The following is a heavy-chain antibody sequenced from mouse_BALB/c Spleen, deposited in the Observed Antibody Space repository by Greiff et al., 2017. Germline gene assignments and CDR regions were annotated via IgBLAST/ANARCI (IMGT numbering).Heavy chain of an antibody. Sequence: EVMLVESGGGLVQPGGSLKLSCAASGFTFSSYTMSWVRQTPEKRLEWVAYISNGGGSTYYPDTVKGRFTISRDNAKNTLYLQMSSLKSEDTAMYYCARHPPDSSGYVFAYWGQGTLVTVSA. CDR2: ISNGGGST. CDR3: ARHPPDSSGYVFAY. D-gene: IGHD3-2*01. V-gene: IGHV5-12-2*01. J-gene: IGHJ3*01. CDR1: GFTFSSYT.